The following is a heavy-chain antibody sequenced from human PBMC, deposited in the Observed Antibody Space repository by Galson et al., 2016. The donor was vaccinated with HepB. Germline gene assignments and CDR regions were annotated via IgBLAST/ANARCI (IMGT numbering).Heavy chain of an antibody. CDR2: TFYRSNWQT. CDR3: ARSYLLGRGFGW. CDR1: GDSVSSNSAG. J-gene: IGHJ4*02. D-gene: IGHD3-3*01. V-gene: IGHV6-1*01. Sequence: CAISGDSVSSNSAGWYWFRQSPSRGLEWLGRTFYRSNWQTDYAESVKSRITINPDTSKNQFSLHLNSVTPDDTAVYYCARSYLLGRGFGWWGQGTLVTVSS.